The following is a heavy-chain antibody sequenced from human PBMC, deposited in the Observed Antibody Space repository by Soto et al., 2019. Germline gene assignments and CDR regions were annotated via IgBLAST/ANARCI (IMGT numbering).Heavy chain of an antibody. CDR3: ATGRACGCLGCTQES. J-gene: IGHJ5*02. CDR2: VSGSGDST. D-gene: IGHD6-19*01. V-gene: IGHV3-23*01. Sequence: EVQLLESGGGLAQPGGSLRLSCAASAFTFSSYAMSWVRQAPGKGLEWVSAVSGSGDSTYYADSVKGRFTISRDNSKNTQSLRMNSLRAEDTAVYYCATGRACGCLGCTQESWCQGALVTVSS. CDR1: AFTFSSYA.